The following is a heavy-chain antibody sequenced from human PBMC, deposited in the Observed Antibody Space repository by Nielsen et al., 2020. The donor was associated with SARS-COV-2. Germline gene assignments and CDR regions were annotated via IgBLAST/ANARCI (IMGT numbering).Heavy chain of an antibody. CDR2: ITAGDTT. Sequence: GGSLRLSCAASGFTFSSCAMTWVRQAPGKGLEWVSSITAGDTTYYADSVRGRFTISRDNSRNTLWLQMNSLRAEDTAVYYCAKRSGYGSGSILYWGQGTLVTVSS. D-gene: IGHD3-10*01. CDR1: GFTFSSCA. CDR3: AKRSGYGSGSILY. J-gene: IGHJ4*02. V-gene: IGHV3-23*01.